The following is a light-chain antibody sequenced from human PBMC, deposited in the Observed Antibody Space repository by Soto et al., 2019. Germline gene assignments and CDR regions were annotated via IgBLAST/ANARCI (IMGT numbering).Light chain of an antibody. V-gene: IGKV3-20*01. CDR3: QQYGSSPSWT. CDR2: GAS. J-gene: IGKJ1*01. Sequence: EIVMTQSPATLSVSPGERATFSCWASQSVSSNLAWYQQKPGQAPRLLIYGASSRATGIPDRFSGSGSGTDFTLTISRLEPEDFAVYYCQQYGSSPSWTFGQGTKVDIK. CDR1: QSVSSN.